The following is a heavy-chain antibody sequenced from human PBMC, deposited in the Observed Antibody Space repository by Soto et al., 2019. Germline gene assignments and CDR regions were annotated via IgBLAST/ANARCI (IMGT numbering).Heavy chain of an antibody. CDR3: ARMNYYDTSGYPFDY. V-gene: IGHV4-59*02. J-gene: IGHJ4*02. CDR2: IYFRGTT. CDR1: GGSVSSYY. D-gene: IGHD3-22*01. Sequence: SETLSLTCTVSGGSVSSYYWSWIRQPPGKGLEWIGYIYFRGTTNYNPSLKSRVTMSADTSKNQFSLKLNSVTAADTAVYYCARMNYYDTSGYPFDYWGQGMMVT.